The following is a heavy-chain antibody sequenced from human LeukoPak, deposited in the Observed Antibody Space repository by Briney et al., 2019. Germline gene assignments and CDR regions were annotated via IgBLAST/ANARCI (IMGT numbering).Heavy chain of an antibody. CDR1: GGSISSSSYY. D-gene: IGHD3-22*01. J-gene: IGHJ4*02. Sequence: SETLSLTRTVSGGSISSSSYYWGWIRQPPGKGLEWIGSIYYSGSTYYNPSLKSRVTISVDTSKNQFSLKLSSVTAADTAVYYCARYGYYDSSGLDYWGQGTLVTVSS. CDR2: IYYSGST. CDR3: ARYGYYDSSGLDY. V-gene: IGHV4-39*01.